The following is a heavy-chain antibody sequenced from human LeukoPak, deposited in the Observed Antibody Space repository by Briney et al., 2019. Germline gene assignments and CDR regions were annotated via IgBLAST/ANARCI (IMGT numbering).Heavy chain of an antibody. V-gene: IGHV3-53*01. J-gene: IGHJ4*02. CDR2: IYSGTI. CDR1: GFTFSSYG. D-gene: IGHD4/OR15-4a*01. Sequence: GGSLRLSCAASGFTFSSYGMSWVRQAPGKGLEWVSFIYSGTIHYSDSVKGRFTISRDNSKNTLYLQMNSLRAEDTAVYYCARRAGAYSHPYDYWGQGTLVTVSS. CDR3: ARRAGAYSHPYDY.